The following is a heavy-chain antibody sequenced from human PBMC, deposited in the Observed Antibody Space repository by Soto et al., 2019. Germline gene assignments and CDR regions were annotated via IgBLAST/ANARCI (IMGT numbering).Heavy chain of an antibody. Sequence: ASVKVSFKASGYTFTSYGIRWVRQAPGQGLEWMGWISAYNGNTNYAQKLQGRVTITTDTSTSTAYMERRSRRSDDTAVYFCARAGRGRGGSGDYVDLGNYWGQGTRVTVSS. V-gene: IGHV1-18*04. CDR1: GYTFTSYG. CDR3: ARAGRGRGGSGDYVDLGNY. D-gene: IGHD4-17*01. CDR2: ISAYNGNT. J-gene: IGHJ4*02.